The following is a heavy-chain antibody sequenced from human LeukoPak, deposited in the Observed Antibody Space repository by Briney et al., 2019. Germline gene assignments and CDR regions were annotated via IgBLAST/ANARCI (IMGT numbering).Heavy chain of an antibody. V-gene: IGHV1-18*01. CDR3: ARNSIVGSAIIWFDP. J-gene: IGHJ5*02. Sequence: ASVKVSCKASGYAFTSYGITWVRQAPGQGLEWMGWISAYNGNTNYAQKLQGRVTMTTDTSTSTAYMELRSLRSDDTAVYYCARNSIVGSAIIWFDPWGQGTLVTVSS. CDR2: ISAYNGNT. CDR1: GYAFTSYG. D-gene: IGHD2-15*01.